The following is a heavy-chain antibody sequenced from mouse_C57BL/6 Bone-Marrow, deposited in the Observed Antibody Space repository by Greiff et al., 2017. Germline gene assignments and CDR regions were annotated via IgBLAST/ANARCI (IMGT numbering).Heavy chain of an antibody. CDR2: IDPEDGET. J-gene: IGHJ2*01. CDR1: GFNIKDYY. Sequence: VQLQQSGAELVKPGASVKLSCTASGFNIKDYYIHWVKQRTEQGLEWIGRIDPEDGETKYAPKLQDKATITADTSSNTAYLQLSLLTSEDTAVYYSTRSLIYYGTNYWGQGTTLTVSS. D-gene: IGHD1-1*01. CDR3: TRSLIYYGTNY. V-gene: IGHV14-2*01.